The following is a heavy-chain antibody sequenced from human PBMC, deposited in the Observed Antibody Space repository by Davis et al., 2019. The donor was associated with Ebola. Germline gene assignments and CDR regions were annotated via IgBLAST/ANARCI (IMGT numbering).Heavy chain of an antibody. CDR1: GGSISSRSYY. J-gene: IGHJ4*02. CDR2: IYYSGST. Sequence: PSETLSLTCTVPGGSISSRSYYWSWIRQPPGKGLEWIGYIYYSGSTNYNPSLKSRVTISVDTSKNQFSLKLSSVTAADTAVYYCARGQSYYFDYWGQGTLVTVSS. D-gene: IGHD3-10*01. V-gene: IGHV4-61*01. CDR3: ARGQSYYFDY.